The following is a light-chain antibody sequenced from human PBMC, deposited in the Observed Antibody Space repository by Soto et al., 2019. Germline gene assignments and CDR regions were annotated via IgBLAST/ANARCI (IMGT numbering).Light chain of an antibody. CDR3: QQYNTNFYS. CDR1: QSISTW. V-gene: IGKV1-5*03. Sequence: DIQMTQFPSTLSASVGDRVTITCRASQSISTWLPWYQQKPGKAPNLLIYKASTLQSGVPSRFSGSGSGTEFTLTISSLQPDDLAIYYCQQYNTNFYSFGQGTKVDIK. J-gene: IGKJ2*03. CDR2: KAS.